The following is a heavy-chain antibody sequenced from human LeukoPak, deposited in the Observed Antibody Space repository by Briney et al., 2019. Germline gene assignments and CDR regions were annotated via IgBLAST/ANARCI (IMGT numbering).Heavy chain of an antibody. CDR2: IYYSGST. CDR1: GGSISSGAYY. J-gene: IGHJ5*02. CDR3: ARVGYGDYVHWFDP. Sequence: SETLSLTCTVSGGSISSGAYYWNWIRQHPGKGLEWIGYIYYSGSTYYNPSLKSRVTISVDTSKNQFSLKLSSVTAADTAVYYCARVGYGDYVHWFDPWGQGTLVTVSS. V-gene: IGHV4-31*03. D-gene: IGHD4-17*01.